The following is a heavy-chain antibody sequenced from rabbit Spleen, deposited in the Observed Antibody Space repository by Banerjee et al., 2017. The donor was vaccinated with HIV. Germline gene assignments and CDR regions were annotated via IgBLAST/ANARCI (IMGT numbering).Heavy chain of an antibody. V-gene: IGHV1S40*01. CDR1: GFSFSNSHY. J-gene: IGHJ4*01. D-gene: IGHD2-1*01. CDR3: ASDYDDEINYDYGVFKL. Sequence: QSLEESGGGLVQPEGSLTLTCTASGFSFSNSHYMCWVRQAPGKGLEWIACIRAGSSGSTWYASWVNGRFTITRSTSLNTVTLQMTSLTAADTATYFCASDYDDEINYDYGVFKLWGQGTLVTVS. CDR2: IRAGSSGST.